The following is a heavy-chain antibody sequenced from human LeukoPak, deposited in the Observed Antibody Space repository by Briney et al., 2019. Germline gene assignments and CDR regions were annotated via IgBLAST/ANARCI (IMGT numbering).Heavy chain of an antibody. CDR1: GFTFSTYG. CDR2: IPYDGSNK. V-gene: IGHV3-30*03. Sequence: GGSLRLSCAASGFTFSTYGMHWVRQAPGKGLEWVAVIPYDGSNKYYADSVKGRFTISRDNSKNTLYLQMNSLRAEDTAVYYCARDLHRDPLDYWGQGTLVTVSS. CDR3: ARDLHRDPLDY. D-gene: IGHD4-11*01. J-gene: IGHJ4*02.